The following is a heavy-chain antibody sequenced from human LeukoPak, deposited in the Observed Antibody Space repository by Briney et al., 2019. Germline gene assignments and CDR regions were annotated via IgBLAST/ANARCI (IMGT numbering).Heavy chain of an antibody. D-gene: IGHD3-22*01. Sequence: SETLSLTCTVSGGSVSSGSYYWSWIRQPPGKGLEWIGYIYYSGSANYNPSLTSRATMSVDTSKNQFSLKLSSVTAADTAVYYCARAGYYDSSDYFGSNAFDIWGQGTMVTVSS. CDR1: GGSVSSGSYY. V-gene: IGHV4-61*01. J-gene: IGHJ3*02. CDR3: ARAGYYDSSDYFGSNAFDI. CDR2: IYYSGSA.